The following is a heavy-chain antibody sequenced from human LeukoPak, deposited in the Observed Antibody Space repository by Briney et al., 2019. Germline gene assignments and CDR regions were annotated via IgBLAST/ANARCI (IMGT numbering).Heavy chain of an antibody. V-gene: IGHV1-46*01. CDR3: ARIRDGYNDAYDI. Sequence: ASVKVSCKTSGYMFTVYYLHWVRQAPGQGLEWMGMISPTGGTTRFSQKYQGRITMTRDMSTSTVYMDLSSLRSEDTAVYYCARIRDGYNDAYDIWGQGTVVTVPS. J-gene: IGHJ3*02. D-gene: IGHD5-24*01. CDR2: ISPTGGTT. CDR1: GYMFTVYY.